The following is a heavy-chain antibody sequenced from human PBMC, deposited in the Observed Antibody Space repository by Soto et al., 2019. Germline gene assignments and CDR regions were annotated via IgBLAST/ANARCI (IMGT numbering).Heavy chain of an antibody. CDR3: ARGSYDFWSGFPLPPYYFDY. D-gene: IGHD3-3*01. CDR2: IIPILGIA. J-gene: IGHJ4*02. V-gene: IGHV1-69*02. Sequence: SVKVSCKASGGTFSSYTISWVRQAPGQGLEWMGRIIPILGIANYAQKFQGRVTITADKSTSTAYMELSSLRSEDTAVYYCARGSYDFWSGFPLPPYYFDYWGQGTLVTVSS. CDR1: GGTFSSYT.